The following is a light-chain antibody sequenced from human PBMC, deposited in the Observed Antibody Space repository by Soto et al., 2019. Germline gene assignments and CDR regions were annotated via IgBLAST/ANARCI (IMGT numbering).Light chain of an antibody. CDR2: EVS. CDR1: SSDVGGYSY. V-gene: IGLV2-8*01. J-gene: IGLJ1*01. CDR3: SSYAGSNNLFV. Sequence: QSVLTQPPSASWSPGQSVTISCTGTSSDVGGYSYVSWYQQHPGKAPKLMIYEVSKRPSGVPDRFSGSKSGNTASLTVSGLQAEDEADYYCSSYAGSNNLFVFGTGTKVTVL.